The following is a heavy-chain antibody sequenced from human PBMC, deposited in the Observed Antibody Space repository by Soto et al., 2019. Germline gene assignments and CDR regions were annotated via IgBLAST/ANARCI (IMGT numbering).Heavy chain of an antibody. J-gene: IGHJ4*02. Sequence: QVQLQESGPGLVKTSESLSLTCTVSGGSVSSYYWHWIRQPAGGGLEWIGRVFIRGSTTYNPSLRSRVSLSIDTSKNQFSLHLSSVTAADAAVYYCATDTGGGGRAFDYWGQGALVSVSS. CDR3: ATDTGGGGRAFDY. CDR2: VFIRGST. V-gene: IGHV4-4*07. CDR1: GGSVSSYY. D-gene: IGHD3-16*01.